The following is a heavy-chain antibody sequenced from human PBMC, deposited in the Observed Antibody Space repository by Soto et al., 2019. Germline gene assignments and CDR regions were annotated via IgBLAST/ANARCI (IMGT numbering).Heavy chain of an antibody. J-gene: IGHJ4*02. CDR1: GGSISSSNC. CDR2: IFDSGTT. CDR3: ARGPSGDKVHY. D-gene: IGHD7-27*01. V-gene: IGHV4-30-4*01. Sequence: PSETLSLTCAVSGGSISSSNCWSWIRQPPGEGLEWIGHIFDSGTTYTNPSLRSQVAISLDTSKNHFSLTLSSVTAADTAVYYCARGPSGDKVHYWGQGALVTVSS.